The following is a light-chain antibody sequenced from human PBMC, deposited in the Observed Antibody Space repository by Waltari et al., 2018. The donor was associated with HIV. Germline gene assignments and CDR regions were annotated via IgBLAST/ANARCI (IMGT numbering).Light chain of an antibody. CDR1: FPNIGNYY. J-gene: IGLJ2*01. CDR2: ENN. CDR3: GTWDDNLGAGV. Sequence: HSVLTQPPSMSAAPGQKVTISCSGTFPNIGNYYLSWFGQFPGTAPKLLIYENNKRASGIPDRFSGTKSGTSATLVITGLQTGDEADYYCGTWDDNLGAGVFGGGTKVTVL. V-gene: IGLV1-51*01.